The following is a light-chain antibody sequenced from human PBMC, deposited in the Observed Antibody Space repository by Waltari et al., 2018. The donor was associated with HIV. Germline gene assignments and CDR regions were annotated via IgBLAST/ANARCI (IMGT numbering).Light chain of an antibody. CDR3: QLYGSSPPIT. Sequence: ESVLTQSPGTLSLSPGERVTLSCRASQSVSSSYLAWYQQKPGQAPRLLIFGASSRATGVPDRFSGSGSGTDFTLTISRLEPEDFAVYYCQLYGSSPPITFGQGTRLEIK. V-gene: IGKV3-20*01. CDR2: GAS. CDR1: QSVSSSY. J-gene: IGKJ5*01.